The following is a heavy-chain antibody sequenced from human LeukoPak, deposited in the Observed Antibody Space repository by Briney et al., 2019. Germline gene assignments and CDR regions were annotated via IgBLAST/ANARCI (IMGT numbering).Heavy chain of an antibody. Sequence: PGGSLRLSCVVSGFTFSGNWMHWVRQGPGKGLMCVARIKKDGTYRDYADSVKGRFTISRDNAKNTLFLQMDSLRDEDTAVYYCARDDDVYGIDYWGQGTPVTVSS. CDR3: ARDDDVYGIDY. J-gene: IGHJ4*02. CDR2: IKKDGTYR. V-gene: IGHV3-74*01. CDR1: GFTFSGNW. D-gene: IGHD3-16*01.